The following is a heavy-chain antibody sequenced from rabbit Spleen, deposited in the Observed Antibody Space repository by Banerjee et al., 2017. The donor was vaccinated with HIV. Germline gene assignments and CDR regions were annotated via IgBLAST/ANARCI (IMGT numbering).Heavy chain of an antibody. Sequence: QEQLVESGGGLVQPEGSLTLTCKASGFSFSDRDVMCWVRQAPGKGLEWMGYIYSGIGYTYYASWAKGRFTISKTSSTTVTLQMTSLTVADTATYFCARDTGSSFSSYGMDLWGPGTLVTVS. J-gene: IGHJ6*01. CDR2: IYSGIGYT. D-gene: IGHD8-1*01. CDR3: ARDTGSSFSSYGMDL. CDR1: GFSFSDRDV. V-gene: IGHV1S45*01.